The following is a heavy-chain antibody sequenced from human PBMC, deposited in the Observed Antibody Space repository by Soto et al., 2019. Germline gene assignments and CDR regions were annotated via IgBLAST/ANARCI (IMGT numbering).Heavy chain of an antibody. Sequence: QVQLVESGGGVVQPGRSLRLSCAASGFTFSNYGMHWVRQAPGKGLECVIVISYDGNVAYYAESMKGRFTISRDNTKNTLYMHINSLGTEDTAMYYCEKDGPITNWYSDYWGQGTRVRVSS. J-gene: IGHJ4*02. CDR1: GFTFSNYG. CDR2: ISYDGNVA. D-gene: IGHD2-21*02. V-gene: IGHV3-30*18. CDR3: EKDGPITNWYSDY.